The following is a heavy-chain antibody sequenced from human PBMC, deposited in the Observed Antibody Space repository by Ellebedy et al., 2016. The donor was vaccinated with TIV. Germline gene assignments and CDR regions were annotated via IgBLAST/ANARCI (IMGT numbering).Heavy chain of an antibody. CDR3: ARGKTSVTVRRFLDS. Sequence: ASVKVSCKASGYEFNMFGISWVRHTPEEGLEWLGWISAYNGNTNYAQRFQGRVLMTADTSTNTAHMELRNLRSDDTAIYYCARGKTSVTVRRFLDSWGQGTLVTVSS. CDR2: ISAYNGNT. D-gene: IGHD3-3*01. V-gene: IGHV1-18*01. J-gene: IGHJ4*02. CDR1: GYEFNMFG.